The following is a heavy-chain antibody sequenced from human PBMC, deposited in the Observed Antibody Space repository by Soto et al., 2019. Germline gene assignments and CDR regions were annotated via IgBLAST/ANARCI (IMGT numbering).Heavy chain of an antibody. CDR3: AKGGYYWQPQPFST. Sequence: ASVKVSCKASGYTFTSYGISWVRQAPGQGLEWMGWISAYNGNTNYAQKLQGRVTMTTDKSTSTAYMELRSLRSDDTAMYYCAKGGYYWQPQPFSTWGQGTMVTVSS. CDR2: ISAYNGNT. CDR1: GYTFTSYG. J-gene: IGHJ3*01. V-gene: IGHV1-18*01. D-gene: IGHD5-12*01.